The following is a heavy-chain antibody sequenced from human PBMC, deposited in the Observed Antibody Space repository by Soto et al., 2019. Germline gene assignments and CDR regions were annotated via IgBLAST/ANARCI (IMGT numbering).Heavy chain of an antibody. CDR3: ARGGGSLQY. Sequence: PSETLSLTCTVSGGSISGYYWSWIRQPPGKGLEWIGHIYYNGSSYYNPSLKSRLTISVDTSKNQFSLKLSSVTAADTAMYYCARGGGSLQYWGQGTLVTVSS. CDR1: GGSISGYY. J-gene: IGHJ4*02. D-gene: IGHD1-26*01. V-gene: IGHV4-59*01. CDR2: IYYNGSS.